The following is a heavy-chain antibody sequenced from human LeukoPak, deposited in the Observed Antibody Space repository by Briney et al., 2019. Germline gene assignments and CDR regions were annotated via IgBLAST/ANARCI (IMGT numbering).Heavy chain of an antibody. V-gene: IGHV1-18*01. CDR1: GYTFTSYG. J-gene: IGHJ4*02. Sequence: ASVKVSCKASGYTFTSYGISWVRQAPGQGLEWMGWISAYNGNTNYAQKLQGRVTMTTDTSTSTAYMVLRSLRSDDTAVYYCARGGYDSSGYYYPQYYFDYWGQGTLVTVSS. CDR2: ISAYNGNT. CDR3: ARGGYDSSGYYYPQYYFDY. D-gene: IGHD3-22*01.